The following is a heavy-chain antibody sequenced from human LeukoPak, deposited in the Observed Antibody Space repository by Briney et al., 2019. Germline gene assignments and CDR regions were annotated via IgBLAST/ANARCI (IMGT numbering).Heavy chain of an antibody. CDR1: AFNFTAYW. V-gene: IGHV3-74*01. J-gene: IGHJ5*02. CDR3: AVSNGGYGP. Sequence: GGSLRLSCASSAFNFTAYWMHWVRQDPRQGLLWVARINSDGTTTNYADSVKGRFTISRDNAKNTLILQMNSLRAEDTAVYFCAVSNGGYGPWGQGALVTVSS. D-gene: IGHD5-12*01. CDR2: INSDGTTT.